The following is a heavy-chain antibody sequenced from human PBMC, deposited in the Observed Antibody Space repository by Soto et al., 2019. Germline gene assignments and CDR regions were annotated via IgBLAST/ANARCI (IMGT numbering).Heavy chain of an antibody. J-gene: IGHJ4*02. D-gene: IGHD3-22*01. CDR1: GDSIRSSSDY. CDR3: ARLSRIGLVNY. Sequence: SETLSLTCTVSGDSIRSSSDYWGWIRQPPGKGLEWIGSIYYSGSTFYNPSLKSRVTISVDTSRNQFSLKLRSVTAAETAVYYCARLSRIGLVNYWGQGTQVT. CDR2: IYYSGST. V-gene: IGHV4-39*01.